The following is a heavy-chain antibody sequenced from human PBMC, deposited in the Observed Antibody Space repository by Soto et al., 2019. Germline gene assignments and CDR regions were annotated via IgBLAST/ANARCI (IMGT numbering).Heavy chain of an antibody. CDR1: GFTFSTYA. J-gene: IGHJ4*02. Sequence: GGSLRLSCAASGFTFSTYAMHWVRQVPGKGLEWVVVISQDGSTKYYIDSVKGRFTTSRDNSKNTLYLQMNSLKNEDTAVYYCAKDGAAAGTFDYWGQGTLVTVSS. V-gene: IGHV3-30*18. CDR3: AKDGAAAGTFDY. CDR2: ISQDGSTK. D-gene: IGHD6-13*01.